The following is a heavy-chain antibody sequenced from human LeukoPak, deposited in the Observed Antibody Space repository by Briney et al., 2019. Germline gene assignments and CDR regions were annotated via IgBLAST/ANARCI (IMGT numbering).Heavy chain of an antibody. CDR1: GFTFSSYA. J-gene: IGHJ6*02. V-gene: IGHV3-23*01. CDR3: AKDPGGVTSRCYYYYGMDV. D-gene: IGHD3-16*01. Sequence: GGSLRLSCAASGFTFSSYAMTWVRQAPGKGLEWVSAISGSGVSTYYADSVKGRFTISRDNSKNTLYLQMNSLRAEDTAVYYCAKDPGGVTSRCYYYYGMDVWGQGTTVTVSS. CDR2: ISGSGVST.